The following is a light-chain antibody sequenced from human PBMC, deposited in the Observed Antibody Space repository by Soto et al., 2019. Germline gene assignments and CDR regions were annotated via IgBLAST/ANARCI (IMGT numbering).Light chain of an antibody. Sequence: QSALTQPASVSGSPGQSITISCTGTRSDVGGYNYVSWYQQHPGKARKLMIYEVSNRPSGVSNRFSGSKSGNTASLTISGLQAEDEADYYCSSYTSSSTLDVFGTGTKVTVL. CDR1: RSDVGGYNY. V-gene: IGLV2-14*01. J-gene: IGLJ1*01. CDR2: EVS. CDR3: SSYTSSSTLDV.